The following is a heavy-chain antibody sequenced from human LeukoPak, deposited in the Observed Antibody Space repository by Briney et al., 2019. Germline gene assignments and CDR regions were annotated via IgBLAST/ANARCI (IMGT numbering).Heavy chain of an antibody. D-gene: IGHD3-22*01. J-gene: IGHJ5*02. Sequence: SETLSLTCAVYGGSFSGYYWSWIRQPPGKGLEWIGEINHSGSTNSNPSLKSRVTISVDTSKNQFSLKLSSVTAADTAVYYCARAKGSRITMIVVAPGSARYNWFDPWGQGTLVTVSS. CDR1: GGSFSGYY. CDR3: ARAKGSRITMIVVAPGSARYNWFDP. V-gene: IGHV4-34*01. CDR2: INHSGST.